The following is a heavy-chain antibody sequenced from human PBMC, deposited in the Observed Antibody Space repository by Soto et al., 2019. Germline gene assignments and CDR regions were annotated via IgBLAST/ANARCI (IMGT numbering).Heavy chain of an antibody. CDR3: ARGMASSYFDY. Sequence: QVQLVQSGAEVKKPGASVKVSCKASGYTFTDYYIHWVRQAPGQGLEWMGRINPHSGGTNIAQQFQAWVTMTWDTSISTASMELSRLKSDDTAVYYCARGMASSYFDYWGQGTLVTVSS. CDR1: GYTFTDYY. V-gene: IGHV1-2*04. J-gene: IGHJ4*02. CDR2: INPHSGGT. D-gene: IGHD6-19*01.